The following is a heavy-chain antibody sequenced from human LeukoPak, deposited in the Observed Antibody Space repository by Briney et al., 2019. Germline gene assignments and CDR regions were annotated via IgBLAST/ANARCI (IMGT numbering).Heavy chain of an antibody. CDR1: EFTFSTYW. V-gene: IGHV3-74*01. D-gene: IGHD5-12*01. CDR3: ARDRGYTQDY. J-gene: IGHJ4*02. Sequence: GGSLRLSCVGSEFTFSTYWMSWVRQAPGKGLVWVSHIKSDGSSTSYADSVKGRFTISRDNAKNTLYLQMNSLRAEDTAVYYCARDRGYTQDYWGQGTLVTVSS. CDR2: IKSDGSST.